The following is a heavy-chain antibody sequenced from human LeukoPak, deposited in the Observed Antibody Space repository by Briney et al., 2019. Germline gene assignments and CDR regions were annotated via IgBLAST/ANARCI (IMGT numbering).Heavy chain of an antibody. D-gene: IGHD4-17*01. CDR1: GFTFTNYA. V-gene: IGHV3-23*01. J-gene: IGHJ4*02. Sequence: PGGSLRLSCAASGFTFTNYAMNWVRQAPGKGLEWVSAISASGATTYYAGSVKGRFTISRDNSDNTLYLQMSSLRAEDTAVYYCAKCTTGNTHYPIDFWGQGTLVTVSS. CDR2: ISASGATT. CDR3: AKCTTGNTHYPIDF.